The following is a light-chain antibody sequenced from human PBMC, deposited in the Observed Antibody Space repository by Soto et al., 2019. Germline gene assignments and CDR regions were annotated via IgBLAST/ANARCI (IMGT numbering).Light chain of an antibody. CDR2: DGS. CDR1: QSISTW. V-gene: IGKV1-5*01. J-gene: IGKJ3*01. CDR3: QQYNSFLFT. Sequence: DIQMTQSPSTLSASVGDRVTITCRASQSISTWLAWYQQKPGKAPKLLIYDGSSLESGVPSRFSGSGSGTEFTLTISSLQPDDFATYSCQQYNSFLFTFGPGTKVVIK.